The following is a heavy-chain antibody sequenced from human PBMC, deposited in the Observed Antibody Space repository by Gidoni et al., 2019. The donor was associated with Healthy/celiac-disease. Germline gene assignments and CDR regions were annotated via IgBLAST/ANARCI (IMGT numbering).Heavy chain of an antibody. CDR1: GFTFSSYG. J-gene: IGHJ6*02. D-gene: IGHD2-2*01. Sequence: AASGFTFSSYGMHWVRQAPGKGLEWVAVIWYDGSNKYYADPVKGRVTISRDNSKNTLYLQMNSLRAEDTAVYYCARDCSSTSCYSDYYGMDVWGQGTTVTVSS. CDR3: ARDCSSTSCYSDYYGMDV. CDR2: IWYDGSNK. V-gene: IGHV3-33*01.